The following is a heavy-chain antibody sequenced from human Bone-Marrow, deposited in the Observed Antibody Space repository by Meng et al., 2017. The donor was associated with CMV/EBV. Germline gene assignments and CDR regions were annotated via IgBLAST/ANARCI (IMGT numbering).Heavy chain of an antibody. CDR2: ISFSSSSI. CDR3: ARDFLPSPRGYSYYYGDY. V-gene: IGHV3-48*04. J-gene: IGHJ4*02. Sequence: GESLKISCAASGFTFDDYAMHWVRQAPGKGLEWVSYISFSSSSIYYADSVKGRFTISRDNAKNSLSLQMNSLRAEDTAVYYCARDFLPSPRGYSYYYGDYWGQGTLVTVSS. CDR1: GFTFDDYA. D-gene: IGHD5-18*01.